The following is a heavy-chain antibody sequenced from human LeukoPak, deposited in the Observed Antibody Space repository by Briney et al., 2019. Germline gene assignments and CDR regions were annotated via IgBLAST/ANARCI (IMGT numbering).Heavy chain of an antibody. Sequence: SQTLSLTCTVSGGSISSGGYYWSWIRQHPGKGLEWIGYIYYSGSTYYNPSLKSRVTISVDTSKNQFSLKLSSVTAADTAVYYCARDGESYGDLELAFDIWGQGTMVTVSS. V-gene: IGHV4-31*03. J-gene: IGHJ3*02. CDR2: IYYSGST. D-gene: IGHD4-17*01. CDR1: GGSISSGGYY. CDR3: ARDGESYGDLELAFDI.